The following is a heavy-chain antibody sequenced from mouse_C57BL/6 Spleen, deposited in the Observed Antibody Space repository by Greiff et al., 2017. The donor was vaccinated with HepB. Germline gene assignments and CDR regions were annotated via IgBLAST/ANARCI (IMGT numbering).Heavy chain of an antibody. CDR3: ARGIYDGYMDFDY. Sequence: VQLQESGAELVKPGASVKMSCKASGYTFTTYPIEWMKQNHGKSLEWIGNFNPYNDDTKYNEKFKGKATLTVEKSSSTVYLELSRLTSDDSAVYYCARGIYDGYMDFDYWGQGTTLTVSS. CDR1: GYTFTTYP. D-gene: IGHD2-3*01. V-gene: IGHV1-47*01. J-gene: IGHJ2*01. CDR2: FNPYNDDT.